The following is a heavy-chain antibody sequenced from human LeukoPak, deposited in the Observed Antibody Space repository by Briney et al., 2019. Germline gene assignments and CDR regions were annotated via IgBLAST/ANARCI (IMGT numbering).Heavy chain of an antibody. CDR2: ISSSGSTI. D-gene: IGHD3-10*02. CDR3: AKLGITMVGGV. Sequence: GGSLRLSCAASGFTFSSYEMNWVRQAPGKGLEWVSYISSSGSTIYYADSVKGRFTISRDNAKNSLYLQMNSLRAEDTAVYYCAKLGITMVGGVWGKGTTVTISS. J-gene: IGHJ6*04. V-gene: IGHV3-48*03. CDR1: GFTFSSYE.